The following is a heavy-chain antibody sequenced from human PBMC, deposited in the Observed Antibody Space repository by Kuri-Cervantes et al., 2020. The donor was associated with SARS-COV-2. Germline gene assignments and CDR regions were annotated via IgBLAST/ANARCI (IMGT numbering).Heavy chain of an antibody. CDR1: GFTFSTYN. CDR3: ARELHYPFDY. Sequence: GSLKLSCVASGFTFSTYNMNWVRQAPGKGLEWVSYISSTSSTIFYPDSVKGRFTISRDNAKNSLYLQMNSLRDDDTAIYYCARELHYPFDYWGHGTLVTVSS. CDR2: ISSTSSTI. V-gene: IGHV3-48*02. D-gene: IGHD2-15*01. J-gene: IGHJ4*01.